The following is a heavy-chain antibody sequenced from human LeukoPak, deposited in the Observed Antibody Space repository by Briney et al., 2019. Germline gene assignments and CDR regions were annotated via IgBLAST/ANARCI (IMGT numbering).Heavy chain of an antibody. Sequence: SETLSLTCTVSSGSISSGGYYWSWIRQPPGKGLEWIGYIYHGGSTYYNPSLKSRVTISVDRSKNQFSLKLSSVTAADTAVYYCARQTFGALYFDSWGQGTLVTVSS. J-gene: IGHJ4*02. CDR1: SGSISSGGYY. V-gene: IGHV4-30-2*01. CDR3: ARQTFGALYFDS. CDR2: IYHGGST. D-gene: IGHD3-10*01.